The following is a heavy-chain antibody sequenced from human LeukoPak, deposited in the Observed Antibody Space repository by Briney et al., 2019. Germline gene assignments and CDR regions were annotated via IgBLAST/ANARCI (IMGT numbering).Heavy chain of an antibody. Sequence: ASVKVSCKASGYTFTSYGISWVRQAPGQGLEWMGWISAYNGNTNYAQKLQGRVTMTTDTSTSTAYMELRSLRSDDTAVYYCARVYDGYCTNGVCYFYGGNWFDPWGQGTLVTVSS. V-gene: IGHV1-18*01. D-gene: IGHD2-8*01. CDR1: GYTFTSYG. J-gene: IGHJ5*02. CDR2: ISAYNGNT. CDR3: ARVYDGYCTNGVCYFYGGNWFDP.